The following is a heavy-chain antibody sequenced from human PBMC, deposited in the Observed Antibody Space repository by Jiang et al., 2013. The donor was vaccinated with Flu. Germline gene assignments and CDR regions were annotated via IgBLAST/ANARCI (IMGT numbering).Heavy chain of an antibody. CDR3: ARDYSSSWYGDYYYYGMDV. Sequence: KASGYTFSSYGISWVRQAPGQGLEWMGWISVYNGNTKYAQKFQGRVTMTTDTSTSTAYMELRSLISDDTAVYYCARDYSSSWYGDYYYYGMDVWGQGTTVTVSS. V-gene: IGHV1-18*01. J-gene: IGHJ6*02. D-gene: IGHD6-13*01. CDR1: GYTFSSYG. CDR2: ISVYNGNT.